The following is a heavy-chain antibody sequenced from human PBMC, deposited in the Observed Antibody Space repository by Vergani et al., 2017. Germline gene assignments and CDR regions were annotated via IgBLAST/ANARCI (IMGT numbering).Heavy chain of an antibody. J-gene: IGHJ4*02. Sequence: EVQLVQSGAEVKKPGESLKISCKGSGYSFTSYWIGWVRQMPGKGLEWMGIIYPGDSDTRYSPSFQGQVTISADKSISTAYLQWSSLKASDTAMYYCARMSEMDSSSDYFDYWGQGTLVTVSS. CDR3: ARMSEMDSSSDYFDY. D-gene: IGHD6-6*01. V-gene: IGHV5-51*03. CDR1: GYSFTSYW. CDR2: IYPGDSDT.